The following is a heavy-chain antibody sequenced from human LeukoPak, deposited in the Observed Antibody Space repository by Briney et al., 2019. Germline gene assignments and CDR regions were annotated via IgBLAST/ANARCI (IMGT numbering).Heavy chain of an antibody. V-gene: IGHV1-3*01. Sequence: ASVKVSCKTSGYTFTTYAMHWVRQAPGQRLEWMGWINPANGDTKYSQRFQGRVTITRDTSANTAYMELSSLRSEDTAVYYCARGRYCSGGSCALGYWGQGTLVTVSS. CDR3: ARGRYCSGGSCALGY. CDR2: INPANGDT. J-gene: IGHJ4*02. CDR1: GYTFTTYA. D-gene: IGHD2-15*01.